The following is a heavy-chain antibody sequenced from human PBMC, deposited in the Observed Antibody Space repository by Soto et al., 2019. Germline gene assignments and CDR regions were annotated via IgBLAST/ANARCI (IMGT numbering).Heavy chain of an antibody. CDR2: SYYTGSI. CDR3: ASQMEYYDSVCGGYRRIIAD. J-gene: IGHJ4*02. V-gene: IGHV4-59*12. CDR1: GGSLSNNY. Sequence: XETLSLPFTVSGGSLSNNYWSWIRQPPGKALGWIGCSYYTGSIKYNPSLESRVTLSLDTSKNQFSMKLSSVTAAETAVHYCASQMEYYDSVCGGYRRIIADWGQGTLVTVSS. D-gene: IGHD3-16*02.